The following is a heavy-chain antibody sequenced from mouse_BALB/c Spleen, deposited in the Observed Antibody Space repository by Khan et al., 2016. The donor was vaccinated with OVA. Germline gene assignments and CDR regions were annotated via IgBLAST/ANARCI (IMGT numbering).Heavy chain of an antibody. D-gene: IGHD2-14*01. Sequence: VRLQQSGPDLVKPGASVKMSCKASGYSFTGYYMNWVKQSHGKSLECIGRVNPNTGNTNYNQKFRGKAILIVDTSSSTAYMELRSLTSEDSAVYSCARGYDFFAYWGQGTLVTVSA. CDR1: GYSFTGYY. V-gene: IGHV1-26*01. CDR2: VNPNTGNT. CDR3: ARGYDFFAY. J-gene: IGHJ3*01.